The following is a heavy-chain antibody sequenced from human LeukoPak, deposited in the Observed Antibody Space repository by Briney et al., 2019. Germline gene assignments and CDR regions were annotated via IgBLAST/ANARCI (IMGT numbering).Heavy chain of an antibody. J-gene: IGHJ1*01. Sequence: GGSLRLSCAASGFTFSSYSMNWVRQAPGKGLEWVSYISSSSSTIYYADSVKGRFTISRDNSKNTLYLQMNSLRAEDTAVYYCAKDFRGLGSSLRYFQHWGQGTLVTVSS. CDR2: ISSSSSTI. CDR3: AKDFRGLGSSLRYFQH. CDR1: GFTFSSYS. D-gene: IGHD2-2*01. V-gene: IGHV3-48*01.